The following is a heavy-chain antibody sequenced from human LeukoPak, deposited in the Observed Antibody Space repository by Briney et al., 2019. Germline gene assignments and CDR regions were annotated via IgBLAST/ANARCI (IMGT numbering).Heavy chain of an antibody. D-gene: IGHD6-13*01. Sequence: AESLRLSCAASGFTFSSYAMSWVRQAPGKGLEWVSAISGSGGSTYYADSMKGRFTISRDNSKNTLYLQMNSLRAEDTAVYYCAKAWTAIAAAAADYWGQGTLVTVSS. CDR2: ISGSGGST. J-gene: IGHJ4*02. CDR3: AKAWTAIAAAAADY. CDR1: GFTFSSYA. V-gene: IGHV3-23*01.